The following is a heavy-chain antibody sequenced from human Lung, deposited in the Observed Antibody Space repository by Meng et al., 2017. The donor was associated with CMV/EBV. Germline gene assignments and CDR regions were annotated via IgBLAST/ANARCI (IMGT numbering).Heavy chain of an antibody. Sequence: ASVKVSXKASGYVFSSYGINWVRQAPGQGLEWMGCISTSNRNGNYTPKFQDRVTMTTDTCTATDYLELRRLRSYDTAVYYGARGFCTDANCDKVKGWFEYWGQGXLVTVSS. CDR2: ISTSNRNG. CDR1: GYVFSSYG. V-gene: IGHV1-18*01. D-gene: IGHD2-8*01. J-gene: IGHJ5*01. CDR3: ARGFCTDANCDKVKGWFEY.